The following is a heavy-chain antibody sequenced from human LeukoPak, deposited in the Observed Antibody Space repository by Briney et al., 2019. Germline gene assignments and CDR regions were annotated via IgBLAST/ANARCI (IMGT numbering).Heavy chain of an antibody. Sequence: KPSETLSLTCAVYGGSFSGYYWSWIRQPPGKGLEWIGEINHSGSTNYNPSLKSRVTISVDTSKNQFSLKLSSVTAADTAVYYCARGFAAAPWGQGTLVTVSS. CDR3: ARGFAAAP. CDR1: GGSFSGYY. D-gene: IGHD6-13*01. CDR2: INHSGST. V-gene: IGHV4-34*01. J-gene: IGHJ5*02.